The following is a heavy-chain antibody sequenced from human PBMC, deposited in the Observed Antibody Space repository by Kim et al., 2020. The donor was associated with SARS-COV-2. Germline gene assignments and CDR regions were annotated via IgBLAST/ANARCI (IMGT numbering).Heavy chain of an antibody. CDR3: ARGAVRGMEGPYFDY. D-gene: IGHD3-10*01. V-gene: IGHV4-59*01. Sequence: SETLSLTCTVSGGSISSYYWSWIRQPPGKGLEWIGYIYYSGSTNYNPSLKSRVTISVDTSKNQFSLKLSSVTAADTAVYYCARGAVRGMEGPYFDYWGQGTLVTVSS. CDR1: GGSISSYY. CDR2: IYYSGST. J-gene: IGHJ4*02.